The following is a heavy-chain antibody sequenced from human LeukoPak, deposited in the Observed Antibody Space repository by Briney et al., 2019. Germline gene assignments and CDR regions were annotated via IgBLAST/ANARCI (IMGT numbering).Heavy chain of an antibody. CDR2: ISSNGGST. CDR3: ARDFRTLDYSNYAAYYYYYYMDV. V-gene: IGHV3-64*01. Sequence: PGGSLRLSCAASGFTFSSYAMHWVRQAPGRGLEYVSAISSNGGSTYYANSVKGRFTISRDNSKNTLYLQMGSLRAEDMAVYYCARDFRTLDYSNYAAYYYYYYMDVWGKGTTVTVSS. D-gene: IGHD4-11*01. J-gene: IGHJ6*03. CDR1: GFTFSSYA.